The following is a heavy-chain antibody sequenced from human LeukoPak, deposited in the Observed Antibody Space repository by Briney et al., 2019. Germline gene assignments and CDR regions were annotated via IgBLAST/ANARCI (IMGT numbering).Heavy chain of an antibody. CDR1: GYTFTSYY. D-gene: IGHD3-10*01. CDR3: ARERRDSEGESPWNYYYYYMDV. V-gene: IGHV1-46*01. CDR2: INPSGGST. J-gene: IGHJ6*03. Sequence: ASVKVSCKASGYTFTSYYMHWVRQAPGQGLERMGIINPSGGSTSYAQKFQGRVTMTRDMSTSTVYMDLRSLRSEDTAVYYCARERRDSEGESPWNYYYYYMDVWGKGTPVTVSS.